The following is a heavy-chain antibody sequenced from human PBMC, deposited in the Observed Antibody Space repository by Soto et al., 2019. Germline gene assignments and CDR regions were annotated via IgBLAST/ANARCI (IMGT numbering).Heavy chain of an antibody. J-gene: IGHJ4*02. CDR2: IASGGGSP. CDR3: AKGDGRIIPRHFDY. D-gene: IGHD1-20*01. V-gene: IGHV3-23*01. CDR1: GFTFSDYA. Sequence: EVQLLESGGTLVQPGGSLRLSCAASGFTFSDYAMTWVRQAPGKGLEWVSSIASGGGSPYYADSVKGRFTISRNNSRNTLFLRMDSLSAEDTAVYYCAKGDGRIIPRHFDYWGQGTQVTVSS.